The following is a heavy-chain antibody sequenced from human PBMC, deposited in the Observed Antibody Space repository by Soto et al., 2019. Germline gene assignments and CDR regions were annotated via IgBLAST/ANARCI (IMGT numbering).Heavy chain of an antibody. CDR1: GGTFSSYA. D-gene: IGHD3-22*01. Sequence: GASVKVSCKASGGTFSSYAISWLRQAPGQGLEWMGGIIPIFGTANYAQKFQGRVTITADESTSTAYMDLSSLRSEDTAVYYCAYDSSGTYCYGMDVWGQGTTVTVSS. CDR3: AYDSSGTYCYGMDV. J-gene: IGHJ6*02. V-gene: IGHV1-69*13. CDR2: IIPIFGTA.